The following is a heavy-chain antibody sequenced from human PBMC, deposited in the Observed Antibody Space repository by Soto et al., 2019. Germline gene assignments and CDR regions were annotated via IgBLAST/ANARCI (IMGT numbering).Heavy chain of an antibody. CDR1: GFTFSSYW. V-gene: IGHV3-7*01. J-gene: IGHJ4*02. CDR3: ARFRSSPSLDY. CDR2: IKQDGSEK. Sequence: EVQLVESGGGLVQPGGSLRLSCAASGFTFSSYWMSWVRQAPGKGLEWVANIKQDGSEKYYVDSVKGRFTISRVNAKNSLYLQMNSLRAEDTAVYYCARFRSSPSLDYWGQGTLVTVSS. D-gene: IGHD6-13*01.